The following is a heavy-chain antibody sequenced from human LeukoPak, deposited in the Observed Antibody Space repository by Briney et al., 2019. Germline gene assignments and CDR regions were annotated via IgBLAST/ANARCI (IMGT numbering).Heavy chain of an antibody. CDR1: GFPFSSYA. D-gene: IGHD2-15*01. CDR3: AKAPVTTCRGAFCYPFDY. CDR2: IINTGNT. Sequence: GSLRLSFAASGFPFSSYAMSWVRQAPGKGLGWVSAIINTGNTYHADSVKGRFTISRDSSKNTLFLQMNRLRPEDAAVYYCAKAPVTTCRGAFCYPFDYWGLGTLVTVSS. V-gene: IGHV3-23*01. J-gene: IGHJ4*02.